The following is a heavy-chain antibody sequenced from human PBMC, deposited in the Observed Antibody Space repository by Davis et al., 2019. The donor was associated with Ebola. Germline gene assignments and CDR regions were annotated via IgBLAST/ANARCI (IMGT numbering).Heavy chain of an antibody. D-gene: IGHD1-14*01. V-gene: IGHV1-18*01. Sequence: AASVKVSCKASGYTFTSYGISWVRQAPGQGLEWMGWISAYNGNTNYAQKLQGRVTMTTDTSTSTAYMELRSLRSDDTAVYYCARDISSRSPEGYFDYWGQGTLVTVSS. CDR1: GYTFTSYG. CDR2: ISAYNGNT. CDR3: ARDISSRSPEGYFDY. J-gene: IGHJ4*02.